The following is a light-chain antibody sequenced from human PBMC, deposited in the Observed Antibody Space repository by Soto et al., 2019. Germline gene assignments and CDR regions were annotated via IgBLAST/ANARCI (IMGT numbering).Light chain of an antibody. CDR1: QPVNTN. J-gene: IGKJ2*01. CDR2: GAS. CDR3: HQYNNWPPYT. V-gene: IGKV3-15*01. Sequence: VMTQSPDTVSASLGGTATLSCRASQPVNTNLAWYHQRPGQAPRLLISGASTRATGVPVRFIGSGSGTEFTLSISGLQSEDFGIYFYHQYNNWPPYTFGQGTKLEI.